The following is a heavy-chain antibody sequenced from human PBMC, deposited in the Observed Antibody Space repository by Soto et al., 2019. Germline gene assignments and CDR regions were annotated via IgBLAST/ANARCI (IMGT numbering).Heavy chain of an antibody. Sequence: SETLSLTCAVSGGSISSSNWWSWVRQPPGKGLEWIGEIYHSGSTNYNPSLKSRVTISVDKSKNQFSLKLSSVTAADTAVYYCARDDPGYSGYFDYWGQGTLVTVSS. D-gene: IGHD5-12*01. J-gene: IGHJ4*02. CDR3: ARDDPGYSGYFDY. CDR2: IYHSGST. CDR1: GGSISSSNW. V-gene: IGHV4-4*02.